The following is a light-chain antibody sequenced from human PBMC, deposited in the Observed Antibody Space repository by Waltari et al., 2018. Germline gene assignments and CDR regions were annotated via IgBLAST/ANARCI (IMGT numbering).Light chain of an antibody. CDR2: GAS. CDR3: QHYERLPAT. CDR1: QSVSRA. Sequence: EIVSTLSPGSLSSSPGERVPLWCRASQSVSRALAWYQHKPGQAPRLLIFGASNRATGIPDRFSGSGSETDFSLTISRLEPEDFAVYYCQHYERLPATFGRGTKVEIK. V-gene: IGKV3-20*01. J-gene: IGKJ1*01.